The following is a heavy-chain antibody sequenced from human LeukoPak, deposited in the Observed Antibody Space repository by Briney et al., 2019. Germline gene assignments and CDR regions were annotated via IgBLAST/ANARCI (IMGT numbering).Heavy chain of an antibody. Sequence: PSETLSLTCTVSGGSISSYYWSWIRQPPGKGLEWIGYIYTSGSTNYNPSLESRVTISVDTSKNQFSLKLSSVTAADTAVYYCAKYSSSPNYYYYMDVWGKGTTVTVSS. J-gene: IGHJ6*03. D-gene: IGHD6-6*01. CDR3: AKYSSSPNYYYYMDV. CDR1: GGSISSYY. V-gene: IGHV4-4*09. CDR2: IYTSGST.